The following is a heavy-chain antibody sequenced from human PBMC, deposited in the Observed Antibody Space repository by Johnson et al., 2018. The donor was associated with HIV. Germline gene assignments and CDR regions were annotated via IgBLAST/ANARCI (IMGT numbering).Heavy chain of an antibody. D-gene: IGHD3-10*01. CDR2: ITASGSPI. Sequence: QVQLVESGGGWVKPGGSLRLSCAASGFIFSDSYMSWIRQAPGKGLEWLSYITASGSPIYYADSVRGRFTISRDNAKNSLYLQMHHLGAKDTAVYYCARDRESSASGDAFDIWGQGTMVTVS. CDR3: ARDRESSASGDAFDI. CDR1: GFIFSDSY. V-gene: IGHV3-11*04. J-gene: IGHJ3*02.